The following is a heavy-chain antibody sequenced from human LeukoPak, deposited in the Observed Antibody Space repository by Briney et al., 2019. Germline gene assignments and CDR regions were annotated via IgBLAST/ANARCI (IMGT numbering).Heavy chain of an antibody. Sequence: SETLSLTCTVSGYSIRTSHYWGWIRQPPGKGLEWIGYIYYSGSTNYNPSLKSRVTISVDTSKNQFSLKLSSVTAADTAVYYCARRHYYGSGKNWFDPWGQGTLVTVSS. CDR3: ARRHYYGSGKNWFDP. CDR2: IYYSGST. V-gene: IGHV4-59*11. J-gene: IGHJ5*02. CDR1: GYSIRTSHY. D-gene: IGHD3-10*01.